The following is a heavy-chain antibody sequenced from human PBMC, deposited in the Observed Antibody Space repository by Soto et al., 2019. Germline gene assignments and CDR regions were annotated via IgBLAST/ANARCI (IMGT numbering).Heavy chain of an antibody. D-gene: IGHD4-17*01. CDR2: IYYSGST. CDR1: GGSISSGGYY. Sequence: QVQLQESGPGLVKPSQTLSLTCTVSGGSISSGGYYWSGIRQHPGNGLEWIGYIYYSGSTYYNPSLKSRVTISVDTSKNQFSLKLSSVTAAATAVYYCAREYGDYFWFDPWGQGTLVTVSS. J-gene: IGHJ5*02. CDR3: AREYGDYFWFDP. V-gene: IGHV4-31*03.